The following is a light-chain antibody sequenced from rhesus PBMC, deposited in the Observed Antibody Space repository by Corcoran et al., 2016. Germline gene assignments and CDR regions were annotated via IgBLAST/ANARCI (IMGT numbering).Light chain of an antibody. CDR1: QGISDY. Sequence: DIQMTQSPSSLSASVGDRVTITCRASQGISDYLNWYQQKPGKAPKRLIYSASSLESGVPSRFSGSGSGTDFTLTSSSLQPEDFAAYYCLQGYSTPMYSFGQGTKVEIK. V-gene: IGKV1-36*02. CDR3: LQGYSTPMYS. J-gene: IGKJ2*01. CDR2: SAS.